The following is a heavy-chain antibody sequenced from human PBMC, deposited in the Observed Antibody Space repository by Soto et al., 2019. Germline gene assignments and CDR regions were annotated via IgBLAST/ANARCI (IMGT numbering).Heavy chain of an antibody. V-gene: IGHV5-51*01. D-gene: IGHD1-26*01. CDR1: GYSFTNYW. CDR2: IYPGDSHA. J-gene: IGHJ3*01. CDR3: ARPYSGGPNDPFDV. Sequence: GASLKISCKGSGYSFTNYWIGWVRQMPGKGLEWMGIIYPGDSHAIYSPSFQGQVTMSADKSISTAYLQWSSLKASDTAMYYCARPYSGGPNDPFDVWGQGTMDTVSS.